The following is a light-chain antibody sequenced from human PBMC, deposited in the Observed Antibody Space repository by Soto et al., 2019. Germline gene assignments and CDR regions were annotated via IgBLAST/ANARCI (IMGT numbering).Light chain of an antibody. CDR3: QHYGTSAL. CDR2: DTS. CDR1: QSVSSY. J-gene: IGKJ3*01. V-gene: IGKV3-20*01. Sequence: EIVLTQSPATLSLSPGERATLSCRASQSVSSYFAWYQQKPGQAPRLLIYDTSDRATGIPDRFSASGSGTDFTLTISRLEPEDFAVYYCQHYGTSALFGPGTKVDIK.